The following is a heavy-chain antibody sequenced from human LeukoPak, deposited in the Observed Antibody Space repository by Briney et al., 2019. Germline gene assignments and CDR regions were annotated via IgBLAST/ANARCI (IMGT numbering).Heavy chain of an antibody. CDR2: IKSKTDGGTT. V-gene: IGHV3-15*01. J-gene: IGHJ4*02. Sequence: SWIRQAPGKGLEWVGRIKSKTDGGTTAFAAPVKGRFTMSRDDSKNTLYLQMNSLKTEDTAMYYCTTGGLWYSGRVFWGQGTLVTVS. D-gene: IGHD3-10*01. CDR3: TTGGLWYSGRVF.